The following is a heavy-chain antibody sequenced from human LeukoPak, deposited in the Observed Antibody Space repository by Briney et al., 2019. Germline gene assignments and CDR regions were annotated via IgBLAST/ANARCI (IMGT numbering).Heavy chain of an antibody. CDR1: GGSISSYY. Sequence: SETLSLTCTVSGGSISSYYWSWIRQPPGKGLEWIGYIYYSGSTYYDPSLKSRVTISVDTSKNQFSLKLSSVTAADTAVYYCARGGYGSGSPIDYWGQGTLVTVSS. D-gene: IGHD3-10*01. V-gene: IGHV4-59*01. CDR3: ARGGYGSGSPIDY. J-gene: IGHJ4*02. CDR2: IYYSGST.